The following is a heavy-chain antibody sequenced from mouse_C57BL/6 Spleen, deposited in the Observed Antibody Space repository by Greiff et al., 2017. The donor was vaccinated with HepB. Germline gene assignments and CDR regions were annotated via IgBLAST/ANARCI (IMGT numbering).Heavy chain of an antibody. J-gene: IGHJ4*01. CDR1: GYSFTDYN. CDR3: AIYYGSSSYYAMDY. CDR2: INPNYGTT. D-gene: IGHD1-1*01. Sequence: EVKLMESGPELVKPGASVKISCKASGYSFTDYNMNWVKQSNGKSLEWIGVINPNYGTTSYNQKFKGKATLTVDQSSSTAYMQLNSLTSEDSAVYYCAIYYGSSSYYAMDYWGQGTSVTVSS. V-gene: IGHV1-39*01.